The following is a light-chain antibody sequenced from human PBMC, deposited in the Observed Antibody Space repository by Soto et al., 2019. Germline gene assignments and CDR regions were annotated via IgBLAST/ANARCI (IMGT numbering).Light chain of an antibody. J-gene: IGKJ2*01. Sequence: EIVLTQSPGTVSLSPGERATLSCRASRSVSSSYLAWYQQKPGQAPRLLIYGASSRATGIPDRFSGSGSGTDFTLTISRLEPEEFAVYYCQQYGSSPYTFGQGTKLEIK. V-gene: IGKV3-20*01. CDR2: GAS. CDR1: RSVSSSY. CDR3: QQYGSSPYT.